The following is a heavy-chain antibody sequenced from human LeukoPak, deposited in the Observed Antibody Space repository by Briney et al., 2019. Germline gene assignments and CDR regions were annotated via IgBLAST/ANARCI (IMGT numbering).Heavy chain of an antibody. CDR3: ARGSTVTTFGWFDP. D-gene: IGHD4-17*01. CDR1: GFTFSSYA. CDR2: ISYDGSNI. Sequence: GGSLRLSCAASGFTFSSYAMHWVRQAPGKGLEWVAVISYDGSNIYYADSVKGRLTISRDNSKNTLYLQMNSLRPEDTAVYYCARGSTVTTFGWFDPWGQGTLVTVSS. V-gene: IGHV3-30*04. J-gene: IGHJ5*02.